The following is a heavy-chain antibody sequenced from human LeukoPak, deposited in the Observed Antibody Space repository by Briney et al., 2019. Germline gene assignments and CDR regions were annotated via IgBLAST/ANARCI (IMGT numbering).Heavy chain of an antibody. J-gene: IGHJ4*02. D-gene: IGHD3-22*01. CDR2: IYYSGST. CDR3: ARQDGIVVVTYYFDY. Sequence: SETLSLTCTVSGGSISSSSYYWGWIRQPPGKGLEWIGSIYYSGSTYYNPSLKSRVTISVDTSKNQFSLKLSSVTAADTAVYYCARQDGIVVVTYYFDYWGQGTLVTVSS. CDR1: GGSISSSSYY. V-gene: IGHV4-39*01.